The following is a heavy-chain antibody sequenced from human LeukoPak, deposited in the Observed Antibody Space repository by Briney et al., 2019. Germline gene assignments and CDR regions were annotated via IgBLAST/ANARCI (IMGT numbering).Heavy chain of an antibody. CDR2: MNPNSGDT. D-gene: IGHD3-16*01. CDR3: ARVGPHAFDI. V-gene: IGHV1-8*01. Sequence: GASVKVSCKASGYTFTSYNINWVRQATGQGLEWMGWMNPNSGDTGYAQKFQGRVTMTRDTSRSTAYMELSSLRSEDTAVYYCARVGPHAFDIWGQGTMVTVS. J-gene: IGHJ3*02. CDR1: GYTFTSYN.